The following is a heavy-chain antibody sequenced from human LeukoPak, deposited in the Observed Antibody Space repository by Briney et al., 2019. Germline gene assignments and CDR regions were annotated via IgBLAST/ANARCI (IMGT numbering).Heavy chain of an antibody. CDR3: ARGWVDYYGSGSYLDY. Sequence: PSETLSLTCAVYGGSFSGYYWSWIRQPPGKGLEWIGEINHSGSTNYNPSLKSRVTISVDTSKNQFSLKLSSVTAADTAVYYCARGWVDYYGSGSYLDYWGQGTLVTVSS. V-gene: IGHV4-34*01. CDR2: INHSGST. CDR1: GGSFSGYY. J-gene: IGHJ4*02. D-gene: IGHD3-10*01.